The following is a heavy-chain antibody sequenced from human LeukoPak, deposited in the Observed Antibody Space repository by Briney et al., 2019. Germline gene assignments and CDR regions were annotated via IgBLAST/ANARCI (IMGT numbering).Heavy chain of an antibody. J-gene: IGHJ5*02. CDR1: GYTFTDYY. D-gene: IGHD2-21*01. CDR3: ARLSGDRNWFDP. CDR2: INPNSGGT. V-gene: IGHV1-2*02. Sequence: GASVKVSCKASGYTFTDYYMHWVRQAPGRGLEWMGWINPNSGGTNYAQKFQGRVTMTRDTSISTAYMELSRLRSDDTAVFYCARLSGDRNWFDPWGQGILVTVSS.